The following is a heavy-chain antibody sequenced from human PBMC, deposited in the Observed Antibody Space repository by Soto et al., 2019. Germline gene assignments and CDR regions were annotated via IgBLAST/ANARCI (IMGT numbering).Heavy chain of an antibody. Sequence: SETLSLTRIFSGESISSSSYYLGWIRPPPVEGLEWIGGIYYSGGPYYNPSFKRRVTISIDTSKNQFSLKLSSVTATDTAVYYCARQRTTVVTQSYFDHWGQGALVTVSS. CDR3: ARQRTTVVTQSYFDH. D-gene: IGHD2-21*02. CDR2: IYYSGGP. J-gene: IGHJ4*02. V-gene: IGHV4-39*01. CDR1: GESISSSSYY.